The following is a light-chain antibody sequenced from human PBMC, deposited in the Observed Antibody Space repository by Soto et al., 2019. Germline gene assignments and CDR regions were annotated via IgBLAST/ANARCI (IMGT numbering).Light chain of an antibody. Sequence: QSVLTQPPSASGTPGQRVTISCSGSSSNIGSNTVNWYQQLPGTAPKLLIYTNNQRPSGVPDRFSGSKSGTSASLAITGFQTGDEADYYCGSWDSSLSAYVFGTGTKV. CDR3: GSWDSSLSAYV. V-gene: IGLV1-44*01. J-gene: IGLJ1*01. CDR2: TNN. CDR1: SSNIGSNT.